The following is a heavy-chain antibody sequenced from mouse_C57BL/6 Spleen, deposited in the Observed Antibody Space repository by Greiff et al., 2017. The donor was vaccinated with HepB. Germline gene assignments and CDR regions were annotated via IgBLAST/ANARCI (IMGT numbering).Heavy chain of an antibody. CDR3: ARHYYDSSYWYFDV. V-gene: IGHV1-82*01. CDR1: GYAFSSSW. D-gene: IGHD2-4*01. J-gene: IGHJ1*03. CDR2: IYPGDGDT. Sequence: QVQLQQSGPELVKPGASVKISCKASGYAFSSSWMNWVKQRPGKGLEWIGRIYPGDGDTNYNGKFKGKATLTADKSSSTAYMQLSSLTSEDSAVYFCARHYYDSSYWYFDVWGTGTTVTVSS.